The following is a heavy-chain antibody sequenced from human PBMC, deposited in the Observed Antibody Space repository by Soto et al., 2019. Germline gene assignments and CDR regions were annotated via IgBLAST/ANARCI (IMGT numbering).Heavy chain of an antibody. J-gene: IGHJ4*02. CDR3: ARPLSAQGVDKNFEN. CDR1: GYTFTSYD. CDR2: INTDNGNT. D-gene: IGHD2-2*01. V-gene: IGHV1-3*04. Sequence: ASVQVSCTASGYTFTSYDINWVRQATGQGLEWIGWINTDNGNTMYSEKCQGRVIITRDTSASTTYMELSSLRSEDTAVYYCARPLSAQGVDKNFENWGQ.